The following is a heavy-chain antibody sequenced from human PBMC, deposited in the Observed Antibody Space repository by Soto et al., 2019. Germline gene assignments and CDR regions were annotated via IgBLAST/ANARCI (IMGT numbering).Heavy chain of an antibody. Sequence: GGSLRLSCAASGFTFSSYEMNWFRQAPGKGLEWVSYISSSGSTIYYADSVKGRFTISRDNAKNSLYLQMNSLRAEDTAVYYCASSGGFPNWFDPWGQGTLVTVSS. CDR3: ASSGGFPNWFDP. D-gene: IGHD6-25*01. CDR1: GFTFSSYE. CDR2: ISSSGSTI. J-gene: IGHJ5*02. V-gene: IGHV3-48*03.